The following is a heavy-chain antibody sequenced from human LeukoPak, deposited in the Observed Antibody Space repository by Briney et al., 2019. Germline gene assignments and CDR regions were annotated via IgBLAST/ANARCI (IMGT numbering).Heavy chain of an antibody. V-gene: IGHV4-59*01. CDR2: ICKSLDH. Sequence: PSETLSLTCAVSGGSIIGSYWTWIRQSPAQGLQFIGYICKSLDHNYNPPLKSRVTISIDMSTNQFSLRLNSVTAADTAIYYCARSRYYDTTGYNPTYYFDSWGQGALVTVSS. D-gene: IGHD3-22*01. J-gene: IGHJ4*02. CDR1: GGSIIGSY. CDR3: ARSRYYDTTGYNPTYYFDS.